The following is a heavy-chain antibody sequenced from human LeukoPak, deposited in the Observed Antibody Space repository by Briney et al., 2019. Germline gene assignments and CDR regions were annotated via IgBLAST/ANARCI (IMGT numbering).Heavy chain of an antibody. Sequence: ASVTVSCKASGYTFTSYGISWVRQAPGQGLEWMGWISAYNGNTNYAQKLQGRVTMTTDTSTSTAYMELRSLRSDDTAVYYCARDRAETYYDFWSGYYPLDYWGQGTLVTVSS. CDR3: ARDRAETYYDFWSGYYPLDY. CDR1: GYTFTSYG. D-gene: IGHD3-3*01. J-gene: IGHJ4*02. V-gene: IGHV1-18*01. CDR2: ISAYNGNT.